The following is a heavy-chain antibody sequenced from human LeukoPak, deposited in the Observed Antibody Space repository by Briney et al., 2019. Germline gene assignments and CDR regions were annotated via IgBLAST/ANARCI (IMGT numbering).Heavy chain of an antibody. V-gene: IGHV3-33*01. CDR2: IWCDGSNK. J-gene: IGHJ3*02. CDR1: GFTFSSYG. CDR3: ARERSDYSSPDAFDI. Sequence: GRSLRLSCAASGFTFSSYGMHWVRQAPGKGLEWVAVIWCDGSNKYYADSVKGRFTISRDNSKNTLYLQMNSLRAEDTAVYYCARERSDYSSPDAFDIWGQGTMVTVSS. D-gene: IGHD4-11*01.